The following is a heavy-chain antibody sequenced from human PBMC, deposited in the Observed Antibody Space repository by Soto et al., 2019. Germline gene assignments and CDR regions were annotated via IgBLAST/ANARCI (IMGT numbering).Heavy chain of an antibody. CDR1: GFSLSTSGVG. Sequence: QITLKESGPTLVKPTQTLTLTCTFSGFSLSTSGVGVGWIRQPPGKALEWLARIYWDDDKRYSASLKSRLTITKDTSKNQVVLTMNNMDPVDTATYYCAHSYREDAFDIWGQGTMVTVSS. CDR3: AHSYREDAFDI. CDR2: IYWDDDK. V-gene: IGHV2-5*02. D-gene: IGHD1-26*01. J-gene: IGHJ3*02.